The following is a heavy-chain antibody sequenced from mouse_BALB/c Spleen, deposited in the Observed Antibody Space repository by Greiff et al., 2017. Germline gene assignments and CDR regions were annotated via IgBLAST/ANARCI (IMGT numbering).Heavy chain of an antibody. J-gene: IGHJ3*01. Sequence: QVQLQQSGAELVRPGASVTLSCKASGYTFTDYEMHWVKQTPVHGLEWIGAIDPETGGTAYNQKFKGKATLTADKSSSTAYMELRSLTSEDSAVYYCTRRELGWFAYWGQGTLVTVSA. CDR3: TRRELGWFAY. V-gene: IGHV1-15*01. CDR2: IDPETGGT. CDR1: GYTFTDYE. D-gene: IGHD4-1*01.